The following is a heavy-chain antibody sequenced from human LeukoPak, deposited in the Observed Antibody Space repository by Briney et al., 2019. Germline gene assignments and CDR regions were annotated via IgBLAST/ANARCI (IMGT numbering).Heavy chain of an antibody. CDR1: GNTLTELF. CDR2: FDPEADET. CDR3: ATLVESTQSGFDN. J-gene: IGHJ4*02. Sequence: GASVKVSCKVSGNTLTELFMHWVRQAPGKGLEWMGGFDPEADETIYTHKFQGRLTMIEDTSTDTAYMELSSLRSEDTAVYYCATLVESTQSGFDNWGQGTLVTVSS. D-gene: IGHD5/OR15-5a*01. V-gene: IGHV1-24*01.